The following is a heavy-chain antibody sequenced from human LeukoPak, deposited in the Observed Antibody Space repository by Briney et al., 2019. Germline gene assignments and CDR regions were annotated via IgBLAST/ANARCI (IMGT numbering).Heavy chain of an antibody. Sequence: KSSETLSLTCTVSGGSISSYYWSWIRQPPGKGLEWIGYIYYSGSTNYNPSLKSRVTISVDTSKNQFSLKLSSVTAADTAVYYCARMTATGFDYWGQGTLVTVSS. D-gene: IGHD5-18*01. CDR1: GGSISSYY. CDR3: ARMTATGFDY. CDR2: IYYSGST. J-gene: IGHJ4*02. V-gene: IGHV4-59*01.